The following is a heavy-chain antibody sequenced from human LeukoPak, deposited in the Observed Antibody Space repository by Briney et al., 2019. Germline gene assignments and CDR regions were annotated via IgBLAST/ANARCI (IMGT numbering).Heavy chain of an antibody. J-gene: IGHJ4*02. D-gene: IGHD1-26*01. V-gene: IGHV3-7*01. CDR2: IKQDGSEK. Sequence: GGSLRLSCAASGFTFSSYWMSWVRQAPGKGLEWVANIKQDGSEKYYVDSVKGRFTISRDNSKNTLYLQMNSLRAEDTAVYYCAKEGGSYQRPYWGQGTLVTVSS. CDR1: GFTFSSYW. CDR3: AKEGGSYQRPY.